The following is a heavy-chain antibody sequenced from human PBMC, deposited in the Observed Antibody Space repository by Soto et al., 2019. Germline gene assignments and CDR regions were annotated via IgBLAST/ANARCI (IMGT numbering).Heavy chain of an antibody. CDR3: ARESGGATATLDYYYFYMDV. CDR1: GDTFTDYY. CDR2: INPNSGVT. D-gene: IGHD5-12*01. V-gene: IGHV1-2*04. Sequence: QVQLVQSGAEVKKPGASVTVSCRSSGDTFTDYYIHWVRQAPGQGLEWMGWINPNSGVTKYAQKFQGWVSMTRDTYIRTVNMQLSRLRSDDTAVYYCARESGGATATLDYYYFYMDVWGTGTSVTVSS. J-gene: IGHJ6*03.